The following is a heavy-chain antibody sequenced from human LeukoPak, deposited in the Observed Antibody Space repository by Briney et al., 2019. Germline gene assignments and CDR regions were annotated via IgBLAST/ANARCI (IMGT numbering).Heavy chain of an antibody. V-gene: IGHV1-2*02. CDR1: GGTFSSYA. J-gene: IGHJ5*02. CDR2: INPNSGDT. CDR3: ARAGGRSWFDP. Sequence: ASVKVSCKASGGTFSSYAISWVRQAPGQGLEWMGWINPNSGDTNYAQKFQGRVTMTRDTSISTAYMELSRLRSDDTAVYYCARAGGRSWFDPWGQGTLVTVSS.